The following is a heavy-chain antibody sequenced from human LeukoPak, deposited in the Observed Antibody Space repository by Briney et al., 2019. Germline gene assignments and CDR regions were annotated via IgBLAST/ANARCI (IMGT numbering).Heavy chain of an antibody. CDR2: IYYSGST. J-gene: IGHJ5*02. D-gene: IGHD2-2*01. CDR3: ARLMRSPRLVPAGISWFDP. V-gene: IGHV4-39*01. CDR1: GGSISSSSYY. Sequence: NPSETLSLTCTVSGGSISSSSYYWGWIRQPPGKGLEWIGSIYYSGSTFYNPSLKSRVTISVDTSKNQFSLKLTSVTAADTAVYYCARLMRSPRLVPAGISWFDPWGQGTLVTVSS.